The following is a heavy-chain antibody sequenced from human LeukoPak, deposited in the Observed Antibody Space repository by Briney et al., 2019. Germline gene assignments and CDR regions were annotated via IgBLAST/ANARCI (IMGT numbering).Heavy chain of an antibody. Sequence: ASVKVSCKASGYTFTGYYMHWVRQAPGQGLEWMGWINPNSGGANYAQKFQGRVTMTRDTSISTAYMELSRLRSDDTAVYYCARVGFSSSSPDYWGQGTLVTVSS. D-gene: IGHD6-13*01. J-gene: IGHJ4*02. CDR1: GYTFTGYY. V-gene: IGHV1-2*02. CDR3: ARVGFSSSSPDY. CDR2: INPNSGGA.